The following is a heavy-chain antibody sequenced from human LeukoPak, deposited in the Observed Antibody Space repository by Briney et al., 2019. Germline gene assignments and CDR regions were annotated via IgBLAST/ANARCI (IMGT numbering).Heavy chain of an antibody. CDR2: IYYSGST. V-gene: IGHV4-59*01. CDR3: ARGYYYGLGSYYFDY. CDR1: GGSISSYY. Sequence: SETLSLTCTVSGGSISSYYWSWIRQPPGKGLEWIGYIYYSGSTNYNPSLKSRVTISVDTSKNQFSLKLSSVTAADTAVYYCARGYYYGLGSYYFDYWGQGTLVTVSS. J-gene: IGHJ4*02. D-gene: IGHD3-10*01.